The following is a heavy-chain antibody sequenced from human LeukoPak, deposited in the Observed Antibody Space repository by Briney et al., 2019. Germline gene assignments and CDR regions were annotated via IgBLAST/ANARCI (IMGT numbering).Heavy chain of an antibody. D-gene: IGHD3-22*01. V-gene: IGHV4-34*01. J-gene: IGHJ4*02. Sequence: PSETLSLTCAVYGGSFSGYYWSWIRQPPGKGLEWIGEINHSGSTNYNPSLKSRVAISVDTSKNQFSLKLSSVTAADTAVYYCARARFYYGHFDYWGQGTLVTVSS. CDR3: ARARFYYGHFDY. CDR2: INHSGST. CDR1: GGSFSGYY.